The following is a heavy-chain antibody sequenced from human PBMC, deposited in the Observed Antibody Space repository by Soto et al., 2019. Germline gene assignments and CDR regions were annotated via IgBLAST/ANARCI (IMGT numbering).Heavy chain of an antibody. J-gene: IGHJ4*02. CDR1: GFTFDDYA. CDR3: AKDTEGVGSSFDD. V-gene: IGHV3-9*01. Sequence: PGGSLRLSCAASGFTFDDYAMHWVRQAPGKGLEWVSGISWNSGSIGYADSVKGRFTISRDNAKNSLYLQMNSLRAEDTVLYYCAKDTEGVGSSFDDWGQGTLVTVSS. CDR2: ISWNSGSI. D-gene: IGHD2-15*01.